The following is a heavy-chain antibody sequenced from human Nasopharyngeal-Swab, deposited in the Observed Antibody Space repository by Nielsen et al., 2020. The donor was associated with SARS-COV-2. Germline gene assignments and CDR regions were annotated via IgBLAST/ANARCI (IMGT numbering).Heavy chain of an antibody. J-gene: IGHJ6*02. V-gene: IGHV1-69*04. D-gene: IGHD2-15*01. CDR1: GGTFSSYA. Sequence: SVKVSCKASGGTFSSYAISWVRQAPGQGLEWMGRIIPILGIANYAQKFQGRVTITADKSTSTAYMELSSLRSEDTAVYYCAREYCSGGSCYGNYGMDVWGQGTAVTVSS. CDR2: IIPILGIA. CDR3: AREYCSGGSCYGNYGMDV.